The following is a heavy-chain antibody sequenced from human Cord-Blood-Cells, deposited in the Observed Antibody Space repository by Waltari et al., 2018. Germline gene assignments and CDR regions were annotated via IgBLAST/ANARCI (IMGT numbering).Heavy chain of an antibody. J-gene: IGHJ6*02. CDR2: INHSGST. CDR1: GGSFSGYY. Sequence: VQPQQWGAGLLKPSETLSLTCAVYGGSFSGYYWSWIRQPPGKGLEWIGEINHSGSTNYNPSLKSRVTISVDTSKNQFSLKLSSVTAADTAVYYCARYKYDFWSGYYYYYYYGMDVWGQGTTVIVSS. V-gene: IGHV4-34*01. CDR3: ARYKYDFWSGYYYYYYYGMDV. D-gene: IGHD3-3*01.